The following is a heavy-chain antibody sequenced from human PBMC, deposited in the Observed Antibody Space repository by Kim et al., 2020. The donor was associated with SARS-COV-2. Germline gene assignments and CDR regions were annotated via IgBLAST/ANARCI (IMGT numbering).Heavy chain of an antibody. J-gene: IGHJ4*02. Sequence: TNYPQRFPGEVTMTTDTSATTAYMELRSLRSDDTAVYYCARDRGLAYFADYWGQGTLVTVSS. CDR3: ARDRGLAYFADY. CDR2: T. D-gene: IGHD1-26*01. V-gene: IGHV1-18*01.